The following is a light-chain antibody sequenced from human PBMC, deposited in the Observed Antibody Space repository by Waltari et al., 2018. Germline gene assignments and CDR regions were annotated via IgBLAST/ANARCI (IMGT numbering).Light chain of an antibody. CDR1: TSNIGAHYD. J-gene: IGLJ3*02. V-gene: IGLV1-40*01. CDR3: QSYDNSLRGV. CDR2: ANH. Sequence: QSVLTQPPSVSGAPGQRVTISCTGSTSNIGAHYDVQWYQQVPGTAPKLLIYANHTRPSGVPSRFSGSRSGTSASLAITGLQAEDEADYYCQSYDNSLRGVFGGGTKLTVL.